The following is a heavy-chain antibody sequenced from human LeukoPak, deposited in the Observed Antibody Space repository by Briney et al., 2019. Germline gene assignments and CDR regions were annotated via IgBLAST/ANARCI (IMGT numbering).Heavy chain of an antibody. D-gene: IGHD3-10*01. CDR1: GFTFITYW. V-gene: IGHV3-7*01. Sequence: GGSLRLSCAASGFTFITYWMNWVRQAPGKGLEWVAIINQDGSEKYYMDPVKGRFTISRDNAKNSLYLQMNSLRAEDSAVYYCARDLASGTYYYGDFDYWGQGTLVTLSS. J-gene: IGHJ4*02. CDR2: INQDGSEK. CDR3: ARDLASGTYYYGDFDY.